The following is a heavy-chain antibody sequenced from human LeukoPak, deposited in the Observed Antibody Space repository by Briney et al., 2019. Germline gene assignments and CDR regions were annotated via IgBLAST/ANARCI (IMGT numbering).Heavy chain of an antibody. V-gene: IGHV4-4*07. D-gene: IGHD6-19*01. CDR3: ARDALDSSGWFYHGMDV. CDR2: FYTGGST. CDR1: GGPISSYY. J-gene: IGHJ6*02. Sequence: PSETLSLTCTVSGGPISSYYWNWIRQSAGRGLEWIGRFYTGGSTNYNPSLKSRVTMSVDTSKNQFSLKLTSVIAADTAVYYCARDALDSSGWFYHGMDVWGQGTTVTVSS.